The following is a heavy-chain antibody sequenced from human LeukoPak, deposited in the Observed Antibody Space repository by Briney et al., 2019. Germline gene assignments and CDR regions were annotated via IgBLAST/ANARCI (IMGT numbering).Heavy chain of an antibody. J-gene: IGHJ4*02. CDR2: IIPIFGTA. V-gene: IGHV1-69*13. CDR1: GGTFSSYA. CDR3: ARAPDDSSGYLALTMDY. D-gene: IGHD3-22*01. Sequence: ASVRVSCKASGGTFSSYAISWVRQAPGQGLEWMGGIIPIFGTANYAQKFQGRVTITADESTSTAYMELSSLRSEDTAVYYCARAPDDSSGYLALTMDYWGQGTLVTVSS.